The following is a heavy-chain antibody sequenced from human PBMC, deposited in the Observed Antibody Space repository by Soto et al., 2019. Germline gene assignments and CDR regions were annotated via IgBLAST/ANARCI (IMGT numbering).Heavy chain of an antibody. CDR1: GYTFTSYG. D-gene: IGHD1-26*01. Sequence: QVQLVQSGAEVKKPGASVKVSCKASGYTFTSYGVSWVRQAPGQGLEWMGWISPYNGNTEYAQKLQGRVTMTTDTSKSTAYMELRSLRSDDTAVYYCARDNHDPTRYSGTYYVWFDPWGQGTLVTVSS. CDR2: ISPYNGNT. V-gene: IGHV1-18*01. J-gene: IGHJ5*02. CDR3: ARDNHDPTRYSGTYYVWFDP.